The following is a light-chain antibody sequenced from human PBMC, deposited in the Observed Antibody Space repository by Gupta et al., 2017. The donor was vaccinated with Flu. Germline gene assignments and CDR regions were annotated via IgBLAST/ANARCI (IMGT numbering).Light chain of an antibody. CDR2: RAS. J-gene: IGKJ1*01. V-gene: IGKV1-5*03. CDR1: QSISSY. Sequence: DIQMTPSPSTLSASVGDRVTITCRASQSISSYFAWYQQKPGKAPKLLIYRASTLESGVPLRFSGSGSGTEFTLTICSLQPDDFATYFCQQYNSYSWTFGQGTKVEIK. CDR3: QQYNSYSWT.